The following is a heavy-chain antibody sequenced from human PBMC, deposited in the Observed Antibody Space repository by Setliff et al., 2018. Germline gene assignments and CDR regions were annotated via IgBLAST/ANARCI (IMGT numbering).Heavy chain of an antibody. CDR2: ISGSGGST. D-gene: IGHD3-22*01. CDR3: AKDRGYYDSSGSSGWFDY. Sequence: PGGSLRLSCAASGFTFSSSAMAWVRQAPGKGLEWVSAISGSGGSTYYADSVKGRFTISRDNSKNTLYLQMNSLRAEDTAVYYCAKDRGYYDSSGSSGWFDYWGQGTLVTVSS. J-gene: IGHJ4*02. V-gene: IGHV3-23*01. CDR1: GFTFSSSA.